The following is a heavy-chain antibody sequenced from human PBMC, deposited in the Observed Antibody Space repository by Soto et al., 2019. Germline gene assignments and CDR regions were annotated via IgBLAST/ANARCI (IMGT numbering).Heavy chain of an antibody. CDR3: AIVTGLSIAAGGTFYGPYYYSGMDV. V-gene: IGHV4-31*03. D-gene: IGHD6-13*01. CDR1: GGSSSSGGYY. Sequence: QVQLQESGPGLVKPSQTLSLTCTVSGGSSSSGGYYWSWIRQHPGKGLEWIGYIYYSGSTYYNPSLNSRVTISVETSKNQFSLKLSSVTAADTAVYYCAIVTGLSIAAGGTFYGPYYYSGMDVWGQGTTVTVSS. J-gene: IGHJ6*02. CDR2: IYYSGST.